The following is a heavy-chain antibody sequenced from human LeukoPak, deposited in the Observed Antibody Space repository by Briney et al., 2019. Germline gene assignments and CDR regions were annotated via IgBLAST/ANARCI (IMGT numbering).Heavy chain of an antibody. CDR2: IYAGANA. V-gene: IGHV4-59*01. CDR1: GGSISSYY. D-gene: IGHD3/OR15-3a*01. CDR3: ARGGLYANIRYDY. Sequence: PSETLSLTCTVSGGSISSYYWTWIRQPPGKGLEWIGYIYAGANAEYNPSLRGRVAIPVDTSKNQFSLNLNSATAADTAVYYCARGGLYANIRYDYWGQGALVTVSS. J-gene: IGHJ4*02.